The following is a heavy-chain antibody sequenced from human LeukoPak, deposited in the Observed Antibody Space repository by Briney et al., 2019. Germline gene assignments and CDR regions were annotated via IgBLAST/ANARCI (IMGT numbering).Heavy chain of an antibody. V-gene: IGHV1-18*01. D-gene: IGHD1-26*01. Sequence: ASVKVSCKASSYTFTNYAFTWVRQAPGQGLEWMGWISAYNGNTNYAQKLQGRVTMTTDTSTSTAYMELRSLRSDDTAVYYCARGGTAHLHLYNWFDPWGQGTLVTVSS. CDR3: ARGGTAHLHLYNWFDP. J-gene: IGHJ5*02. CDR1: SYTFTNYA. CDR2: ISAYNGNT.